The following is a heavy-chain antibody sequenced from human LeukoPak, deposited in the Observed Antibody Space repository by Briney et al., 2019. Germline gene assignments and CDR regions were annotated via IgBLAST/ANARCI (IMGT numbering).Heavy chain of an antibody. CDR3: ARGPIQLWSPSALSYFDY. V-gene: IGHV4-30-2*01. J-gene: IGHJ4*02. CDR1: RDSISSGGYS. Sequence: PSETLSLTCAVSRDSISSGGYSWSWVRQPPGKGLVWIVYIHHSGSTYQNPSLKSRVTISVDRSKNQFSLKLSSVTAADTAMYYCARGPIQLWSPSALSYFDYWGQGSLVTVSS. D-gene: IGHD5-18*01. CDR2: IHHSGST.